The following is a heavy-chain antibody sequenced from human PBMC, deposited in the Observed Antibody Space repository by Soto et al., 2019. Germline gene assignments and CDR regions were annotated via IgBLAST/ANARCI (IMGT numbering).Heavy chain of an antibody. CDR1: GYTFTSYY. CDR2: INPSGGST. J-gene: IGHJ4*02. CDR3: AKDWLRYSSGWEFDY. D-gene: IGHD6-19*01. Sequence: ASVKVSCKASGYTFTSYYMHWVRQAPGQGLEWMGIINPSGGSTSYAQKFQGRVTMTRDTSTSTVYMELSSLRAEDTAVYYCAKDWLRYSSGWEFDYWGQGTLVTVSS. V-gene: IGHV1-46*01.